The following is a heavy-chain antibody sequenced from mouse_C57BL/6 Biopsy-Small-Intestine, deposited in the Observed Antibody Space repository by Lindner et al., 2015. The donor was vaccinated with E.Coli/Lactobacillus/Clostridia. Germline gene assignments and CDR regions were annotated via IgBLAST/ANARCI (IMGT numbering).Heavy chain of an antibody. J-gene: IGHJ4*01. Sequence: VQLQESGPELVKPGASVKISCKASGYAFSSYGMSLVRQTPDKRLEWVATISSGGSYTYYPDSVKGRFTISRDNAKNTLYLQMSSLKSEDTAMYYCARLKGYYAMDYWGQGTSVTVSS. V-gene: IGHV5-6*01. CDR3: ARLKGYYAMDY. CDR1: GYAFSSYG. CDR2: ISSGGSYT. D-gene: IGHD1-3*01.